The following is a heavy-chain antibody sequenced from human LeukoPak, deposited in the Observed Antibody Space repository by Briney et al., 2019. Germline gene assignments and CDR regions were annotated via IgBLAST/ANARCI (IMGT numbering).Heavy chain of an antibody. V-gene: IGHV1-46*01. CDR2: INPSGGST. CDR3: ARSDYLNWFDP. D-gene: IGHD4-17*01. Sequence: ASVKVSCKASGYTFTSYYMHWVRQAPGQGLGWMGIINPSGGSTSYAQKFQGRVTMTRDTSTSTVYMELSSLRSEDTAVYYCARSDYLNWFDPWGQGTLVTVSS. J-gene: IGHJ5*02. CDR1: GYTFTSYY.